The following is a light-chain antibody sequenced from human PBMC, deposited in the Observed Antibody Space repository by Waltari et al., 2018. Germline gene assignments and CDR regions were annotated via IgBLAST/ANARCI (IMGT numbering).Light chain of an antibody. CDR1: QSNGSN. CDR3: QQYNNWPLT. Sequence: ASQSNGSNLPWYQQKPGQAPRLLIYGASTRATGIPARFSGSGSGTEFTLTISSLQSEDFAVYYCQQYNNWPLTFGGGTKVEIK. J-gene: IGKJ4*01. V-gene: IGKV3-15*01. CDR2: GAS.